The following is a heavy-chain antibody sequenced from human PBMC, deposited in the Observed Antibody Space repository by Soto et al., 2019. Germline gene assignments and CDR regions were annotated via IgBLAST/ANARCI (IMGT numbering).Heavy chain of an antibody. CDR2: INPSGGST. V-gene: IGHV1-46*01. Sequence: ASVKVSCKASGYTFTSYYMHWVRQAPGQGLEWMGIINPSGGSTSYAQKFQGRVTMTRDTSTSTVYMELRSLRSDDTAVYYCARDFMDCSGGSCYGSPDAFDIWGQGTMVTVSS. D-gene: IGHD2-15*01. CDR3: ARDFMDCSGGSCYGSPDAFDI. CDR1: GYTFTSYY. J-gene: IGHJ3*02.